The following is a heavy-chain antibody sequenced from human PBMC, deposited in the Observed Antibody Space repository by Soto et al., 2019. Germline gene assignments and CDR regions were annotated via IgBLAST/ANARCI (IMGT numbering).Heavy chain of an antibody. J-gene: IGHJ4*02. Sequence: GGSLRLSCAASGFTFSSYAMSWVRQAPGKGLEWVSAISGCGGSTYYADSVKGRFTISRDNSKNTLYLQMNSLRAEDTAVYYCAKDWSSSWYLDWGQGTLVTVSS. CDR1: GFTFSSYA. V-gene: IGHV3-23*01. D-gene: IGHD6-13*01. CDR3: AKDWSSSWYLD. CDR2: ISGCGGST.